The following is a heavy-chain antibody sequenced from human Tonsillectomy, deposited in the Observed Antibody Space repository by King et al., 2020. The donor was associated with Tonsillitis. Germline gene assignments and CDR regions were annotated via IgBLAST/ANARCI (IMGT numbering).Heavy chain of an antibody. CDR3: VRDYSYGPRRHFDY. J-gene: IGHJ4*02. CDR2: IFDDGNNK. V-gene: IGHV3-30*03. D-gene: IGHD5-18*01. CDR1: GFTFSSYG. Sequence: VQLVESGGGVVQPGRSLRLSCAASGFTFSSYGMHWVRQAPGKGLDWVAVIFDDGNNKYYADSGKGRFTISRDNSKNTLDLQKNSLRAEDTAVYYCVRDYSYGPRRHFDYWGQGTLVTVSS.